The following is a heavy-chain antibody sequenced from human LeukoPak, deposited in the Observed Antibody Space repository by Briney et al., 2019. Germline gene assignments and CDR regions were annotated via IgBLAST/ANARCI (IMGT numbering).Heavy chain of an antibody. Sequence: GGSLRLSCAASGFTFSSYEMNWVRQAPGKGLEWVSYISSSGSTIYYADSVKGRFTISRDNAKNSLYLQMNSLRAEDTAVYYCARRSSRSFDNWGQGTLVTVSS. CDR3: ARRSSRSFDN. CDR1: GFTFSSYE. CDR2: ISSSGSTI. J-gene: IGHJ4*02. D-gene: IGHD2-2*01. V-gene: IGHV3-48*03.